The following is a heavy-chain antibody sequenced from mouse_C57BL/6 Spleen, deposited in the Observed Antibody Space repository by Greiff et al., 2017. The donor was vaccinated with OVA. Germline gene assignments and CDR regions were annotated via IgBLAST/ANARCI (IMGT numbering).Heavy chain of an antibody. Sequence: EVQLQQSGTVLARPGASVKMSCKTSGYTFTSYWMHWVKQRPGQGLEWIGAIYPGNSDTSYNQKFKGKAKLTAVTSASTAYMELSSLTNEDSAVYYCTRGGYSNYNWYFDVWGTGTTVTVSS. CDR2: IYPGNSDT. CDR1: GYTFTSYW. CDR3: TRGGYSNYNWYFDV. D-gene: IGHD2-5*01. J-gene: IGHJ1*03. V-gene: IGHV1-5*01.